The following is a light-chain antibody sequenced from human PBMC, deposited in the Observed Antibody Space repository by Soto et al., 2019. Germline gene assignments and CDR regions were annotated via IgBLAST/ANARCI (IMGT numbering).Light chain of an antibody. CDR3: QQYGWPPFT. CDR2: GAS. Sequence: EVVLTQSPGTLSLSPGERATLSCRACQSVTGRWNQQKLGQAPRVLIYGASSRATGISDRFSGSGSGTDFTLTISSLESEDFAVYYCQQYGWPPFTFGQGTKVDI. V-gene: IGKV3-20*01. CDR1: QSVTGR. J-gene: IGKJ1*01.